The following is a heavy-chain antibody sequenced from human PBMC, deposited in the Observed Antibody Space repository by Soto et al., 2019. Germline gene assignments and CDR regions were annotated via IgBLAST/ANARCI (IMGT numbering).Heavy chain of an antibody. J-gene: IGHJ6*02. CDR1: GGSISSYY. D-gene: IGHD3-22*01. CDR2: IYYSGST. CDR3: ARGGDSSGPNLKWYYYYGMDV. V-gene: IGHV4-59*01. Sequence: KPSETLSLTCTVSGGSISSYYWSWIRQPPGKGLEWIGYIYYSGSTNYNPSLKSRVTISVDTSKNQFSLKLSSVTAADTAVYYCARGGDSSGPNLKWYYYYGMDVWGQGTTVTVSS.